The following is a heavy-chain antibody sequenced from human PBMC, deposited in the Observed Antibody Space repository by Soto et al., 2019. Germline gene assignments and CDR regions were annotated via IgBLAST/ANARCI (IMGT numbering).Heavy chain of an antibody. V-gene: IGHV4-38-2*01. CDR1: GYSISSAYY. CDR2: IHHSGST. CDR3: ASPTGVPAATNYGMDV. D-gene: IGHD2-2*01. Sequence: SETLSLTCAVSGYSISSAYYWGWIRQPPGKGLEWIGSIHHSGSTYYNPSLKNRVTISVDTSKNQFSLKLSSLTAADTAVYYCASPTGVPAATNYGMDVWGQGTTVTVSS. J-gene: IGHJ6*02.